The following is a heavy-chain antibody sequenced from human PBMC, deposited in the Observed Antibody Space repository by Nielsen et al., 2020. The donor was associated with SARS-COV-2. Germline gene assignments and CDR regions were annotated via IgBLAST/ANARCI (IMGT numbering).Heavy chain of an antibody. CDR2: INPDGSMK. J-gene: IGHJ5*02. D-gene: IGHD1-1*01. CDR1: GFSFRTSW. CDR3: LQGGAS. Sequence: GESLKIPCAASGFSFRTSWMNWVRQGPGKRPEWVANINPDGSMKRHVDSVMGRFTIPRDNARDSLYLQMNNLRAEDTAIYYRLQGGASWGQGTLVTVSS. V-gene: IGHV3-7*05.